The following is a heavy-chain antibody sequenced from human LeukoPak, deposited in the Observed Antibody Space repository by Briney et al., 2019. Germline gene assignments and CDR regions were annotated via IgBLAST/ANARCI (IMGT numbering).Heavy chain of an antibody. D-gene: IGHD1-26*01. J-gene: IGHJ4*02. CDR1: GGSISSSSYY. V-gene: IGHV4-39*07. CDR3: ARAGRTIYSGTLPFDY. CDR2: IYYSGST. Sequence: SETLSLTCTVSGGSISSSSYYWGWIRQPPGKGLEWIGSIYYSGSTYYNPSLKSRVTISVDTSKNQFSLKLSSVTAADTAVYYCARAGRTIYSGTLPFDYWGQGTLVTVSS.